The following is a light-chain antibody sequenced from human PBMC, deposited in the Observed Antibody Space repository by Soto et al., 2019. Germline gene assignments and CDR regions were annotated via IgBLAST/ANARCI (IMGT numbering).Light chain of an antibody. J-gene: IGKJ1*01. CDR3: QQSYSTPPWT. Sequence: DIQMTQSPSSLPAAVGDRVTITCRARQSISSYLNWYQQNPGNAPKLLIYAASTLQSGVPSRFSGSGSGTDFTLTISSLQPEDFATYQCQQSYSTPPWTFGQGTKVEIK. CDR2: AAS. V-gene: IGKV1-39*01. CDR1: QSISSY.